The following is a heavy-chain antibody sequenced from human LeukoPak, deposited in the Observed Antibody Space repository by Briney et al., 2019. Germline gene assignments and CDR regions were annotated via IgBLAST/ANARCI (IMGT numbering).Heavy chain of an antibody. J-gene: IGHJ5*02. CDR2: ISRDDGQ. CDR1: GFSLNTGDVG. V-gene: IGHV2-5*02. Sequence: SGPTLVNPTETLTLTCTFSGFSLNTGDVGVGWIRQPPGKALEWLALISRDDGQRYSPSLRNRLTITKNTSNNQVVLTLTHMDPVDTATYYCAHTGSPHGEDWFDPWGQGTLVTVSS. CDR3: AHTGSPHGEDWFDP. D-gene: IGHD3-10*01.